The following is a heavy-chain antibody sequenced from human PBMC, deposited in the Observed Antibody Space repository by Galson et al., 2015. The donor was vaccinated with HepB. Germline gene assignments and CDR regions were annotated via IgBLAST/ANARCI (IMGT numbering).Heavy chain of an antibody. CDR2: ISYDGSNK. Sequence: SLRLSCAASGFTFSSYAMHWVRQAPGKGLEWVAVISYDGSNKYYADSVKGRFTISRDNSKNTLYLQMNSLRAEDTAVYYCARGYYYDFAVVNFDYWGQGTLVTVSS. CDR3: ARGYYYDFAVVNFDY. D-gene: IGHD3-22*01. V-gene: IGHV3-30*04. J-gene: IGHJ4*02. CDR1: GFTFSSYA.